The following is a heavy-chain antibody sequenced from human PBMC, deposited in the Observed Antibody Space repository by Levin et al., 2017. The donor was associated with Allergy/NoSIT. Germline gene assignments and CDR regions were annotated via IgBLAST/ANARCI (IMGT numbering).Heavy chain of an antibody. V-gene: IGHV3-20*04. CDR3: ARDKGIVVAGGFDY. J-gene: IGHJ4*02. Sequence: ASVKVSCAASGFTFDDYGMNWVRQAPGKGLEGVSGINWKGGRTGYADSVKGRFTISRDNAKNSLYLQMNSLRAEDTALYYCARDKGIVVAGGFDYWGQGTLVTVSS. CDR1: GFTFDDYG. CDR2: INWKGGRT. D-gene: IGHD6-19*01.